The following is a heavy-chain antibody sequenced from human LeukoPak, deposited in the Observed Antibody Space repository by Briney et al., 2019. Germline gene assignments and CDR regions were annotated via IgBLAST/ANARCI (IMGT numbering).Heavy chain of an antibody. Sequence: ASVKVSCKASGYTFTSYYMHWVRQAPGQGLEWMGIINPSGGSTSYAQKFQGRVTMTRDMSTSTVYMELSSLRSEDTAVYYCARGDYGSGSESSHYYYYYMDVWGKGTTVTVSS. J-gene: IGHJ6*03. CDR1: GYTFTSYY. D-gene: IGHD3-10*01. V-gene: IGHV1-46*01. CDR2: INPSGGST. CDR3: ARGDYGSGSESSHYYYYYMDV.